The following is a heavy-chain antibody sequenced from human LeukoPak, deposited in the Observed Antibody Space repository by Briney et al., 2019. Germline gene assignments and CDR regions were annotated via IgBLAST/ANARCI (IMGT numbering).Heavy chain of an antibody. Sequence: PGRSLRLSCAASRFTFSNYAMSWVRQAPGKGLEWVSGISGSVVTTYYADSVKGRFTISRDSSKNTLYLQMNSLRAEDTAVYYCARVEYDILTGYSLWDYWGQGTLVTVSS. CDR3: ARVEYDILTGYSLWDY. J-gene: IGHJ4*02. V-gene: IGHV3-23*01. CDR1: RFTFSNYA. CDR2: ISGSVVTT. D-gene: IGHD3-9*01.